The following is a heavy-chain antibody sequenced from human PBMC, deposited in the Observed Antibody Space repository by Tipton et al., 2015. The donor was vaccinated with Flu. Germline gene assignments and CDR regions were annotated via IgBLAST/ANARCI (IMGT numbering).Heavy chain of an antibody. CDR1: GDSLSSGGYY. V-gene: IGHV4-61*09. Sequence: TLSLTCTVSGDSLSSGGYYWSWIRQPAGKGLEWIGHIYSSGSTNYNPSLKSRGTISVDTSKNQLSLRLNSVTAADTAVYYCARDWSGYYLYYFDHWGQGTLVTVSS. J-gene: IGHJ4*02. D-gene: IGHD3-3*01. CDR3: ARDWSGYYLYYFDH. CDR2: IYSSGST.